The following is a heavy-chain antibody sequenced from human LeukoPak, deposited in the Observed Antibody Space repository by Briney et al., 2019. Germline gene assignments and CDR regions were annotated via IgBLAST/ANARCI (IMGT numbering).Heavy chain of an antibody. V-gene: IGHV4-59*01. Sequence: PSETLSLTCTVSGGSISSYYWSWIRQPPGKGLEWIGYIYYSGSTSYSPSRKSRVTISADTSQNQFTLKLSSVTAADTAVYYCASRKLGNDYWGQGTLVTVSS. CDR1: GGSISSYY. J-gene: IGHJ4*02. CDR3: ASRKLGNDY. CDR2: IYYSGST. D-gene: IGHD7-27*01.